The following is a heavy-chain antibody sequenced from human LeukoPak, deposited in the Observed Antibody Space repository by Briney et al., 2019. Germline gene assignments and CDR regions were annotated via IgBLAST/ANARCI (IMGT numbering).Heavy chain of an antibody. Sequence: PGGSLRLSCAASGFTVSSNYMSWVRQAPGKGLEWVSVIYSGGSTYYADSVKGRFTISRDNSKNTLYLQMNSLRAEDTAVYYCARSYDSSGYYYLYYFDYWGQGTLVTVSS. V-gene: IGHV3-53*01. CDR2: IYSGGST. CDR3: ARSYDSSGYYYLYYFDY. CDR1: GFTVSSNY. D-gene: IGHD3-22*01. J-gene: IGHJ4*02.